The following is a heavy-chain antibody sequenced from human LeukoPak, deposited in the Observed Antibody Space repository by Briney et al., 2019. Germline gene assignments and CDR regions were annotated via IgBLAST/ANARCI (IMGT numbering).Heavy chain of an antibody. V-gene: IGHV3-48*01. CDR1: RFTITNYR. Sequence: GGALRLSCVASRFTITNYRMNWVRQAPGKGLEWVSNISSSSSSIFYADPVKGRFTISRDNVKNSLDLQMNSLRAEDTGVYYCGRETDSAFDIWGQGTMVTVA. CDR2: ISSSSSSI. CDR3: GRETDSAFDI. J-gene: IGHJ3*02.